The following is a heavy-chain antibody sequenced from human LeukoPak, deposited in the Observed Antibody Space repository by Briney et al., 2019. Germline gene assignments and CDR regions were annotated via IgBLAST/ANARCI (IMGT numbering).Heavy chain of an antibody. CDR1: GYTFTSYD. CDR3: ARGLIGYCSGGSCYVYYYYYYMDV. CDR2: MNPNSGNT. J-gene: IGHJ6*03. D-gene: IGHD2-15*01. Sequence: ASVKVSCKASGYTFTSYDINWVRQATGQGLEWMGWMNPNSGNTGYAQKFQGRVTMTRNTSISTAYMELSSPRSEDTAVYYCARGLIGYCSGGSCYVYYYYYYMDVWGKGTTVTVSS. V-gene: IGHV1-8*01.